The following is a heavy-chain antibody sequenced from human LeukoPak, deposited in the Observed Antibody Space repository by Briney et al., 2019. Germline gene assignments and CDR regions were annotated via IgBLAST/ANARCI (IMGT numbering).Heavy chain of an antibody. Sequence: ASVKVSCKASGGTFSSYAISWVRQVPGQGLEYLGGGIPNFRRTQYSQKFEGRVTITTDETIASMELRSLTSEDTAVYYCARTGRYSNYDFSYHMDVWGKGTTVIVS. J-gene: IGHJ6*03. V-gene: IGHV1-69*05. CDR3: ARTGRYSNYDFSYHMDV. D-gene: IGHD4-11*01. CDR2: GIPNFRRT. CDR1: GGTFSSYA.